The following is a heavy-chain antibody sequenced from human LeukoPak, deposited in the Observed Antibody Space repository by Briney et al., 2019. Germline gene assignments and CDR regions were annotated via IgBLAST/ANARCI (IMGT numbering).Heavy chain of an antibody. CDR2: ISGSSSTI. J-gene: IGHJ4*02. CDR1: GFTFSSYS. V-gene: IGHV3-48*01. Sequence: PGGSLRLSCAASGFTFSSYSMNWVRQAPGKGLEWVSYISGSSSTIYYADSVKGRFTISRDNAKNSLYLQVNSLRAEDTAVYYCARRGISAPFDYWGQGTLVTVSS. CDR3: ARRGISAPFDY. D-gene: IGHD6-6*01.